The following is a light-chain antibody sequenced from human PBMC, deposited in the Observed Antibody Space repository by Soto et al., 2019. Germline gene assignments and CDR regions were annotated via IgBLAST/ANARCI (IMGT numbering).Light chain of an antibody. CDR2: DDR. CDR1: NIGSNR. J-gene: IGLJ3*02. CDR3: QVWHIGPALV. Sequence: SYELTQPPSASVAPGQTARITCEEKNIGSNRVNWYQQKPGQAPVLVVYDDRDRPSGIPERFSGSNGGSMATLIISRVEAGDEADYYCQVWHIGPALVFGGGTKLTVL. V-gene: IGLV3-21*02.